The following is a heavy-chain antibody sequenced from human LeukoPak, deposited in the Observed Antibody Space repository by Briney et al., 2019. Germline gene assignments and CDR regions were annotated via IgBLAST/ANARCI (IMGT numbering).Heavy chain of an antibody. CDR3: TKDMMVCNGGSCYSGTDY. V-gene: IGHV3-23*01. Sequence: GASLRLSCAASGFTFSGFAMNWVRKAPGKGLEWVSTIGGRGYSTYYADSVKGRFTISGDNSKSMLYLQMNSLRVEDTAIYYCTKDMMVCNGGSCYSGTDYWGQGTLVTVSS. CDR2: IGGRGYST. D-gene: IGHD2-15*01. CDR1: GFTFSGFA. J-gene: IGHJ4*02.